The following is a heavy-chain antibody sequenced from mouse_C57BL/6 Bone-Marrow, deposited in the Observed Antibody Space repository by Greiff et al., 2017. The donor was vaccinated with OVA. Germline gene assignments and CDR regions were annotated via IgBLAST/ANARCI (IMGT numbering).Heavy chain of an antibody. J-gene: IGHJ4*01. Sequence: EVKLQESGGGLVQPGGSLKLSCAASGFTFSDYYMYWVRQTPEKRLEWVAYISNGGGSTYYPDTVKGRFTISRDNAKNTLYLQMSRLKSEDTAMYYCARDWAMDYWGQGTSVTVSS. CDR2: ISNGGGST. D-gene: IGHD4-1*01. CDR1: GFTFSDYY. CDR3: ARDWAMDY. V-gene: IGHV5-12*01.